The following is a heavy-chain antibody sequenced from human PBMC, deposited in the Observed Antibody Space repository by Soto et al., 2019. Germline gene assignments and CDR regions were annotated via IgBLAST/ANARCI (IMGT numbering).Heavy chain of an antibody. CDR3: ARDNSRTFPAAPGDKKSDSSGWWFDP. Sequence: GGSLRLSXAASGFTFSDYAMHWVRQAPGKGLEWVAVVSHDGRNTHYADSVKGRFTISRDSSKNTVSLEMTSLRAEDTAIYYCARDNSRTFPAAPGDKKSDSSGWWFDPWGQGTLVTVSS. V-gene: IGHV3-30*03. D-gene: IGHD6-13*01. CDR2: VSHDGRNT. J-gene: IGHJ5*02. CDR1: GFTFSDYA.